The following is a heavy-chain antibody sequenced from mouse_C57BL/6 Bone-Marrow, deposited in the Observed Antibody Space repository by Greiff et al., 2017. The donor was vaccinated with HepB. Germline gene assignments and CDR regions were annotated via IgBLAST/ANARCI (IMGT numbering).Heavy chain of an antibody. CDR1: GFTFSSYA. V-gene: IGHV5-9-1*02. D-gene: IGHD1-1*01. CDR2: ISSGGDYI. Sequence: DVQLVESGEGLVKPGGSLKLSCAASGFTFSSYAMSWVRQTPEKRLEWVAYISSGGDYIYYADTVKGRFTISRDNARNTLYLQMSRLKSEDTAMYYCTREGLWEKLLRSWFAYWGQGTLVTVSA. CDR3: TREGLWEKLLRSWFAY. J-gene: IGHJ3*01.